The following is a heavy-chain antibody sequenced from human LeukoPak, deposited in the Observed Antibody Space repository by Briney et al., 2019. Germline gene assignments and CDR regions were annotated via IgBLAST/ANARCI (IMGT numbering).Heavy chain of an antibody. CDR2: ISYDGSNK. CDR1: GFTFSSFL. Sequence: PGGSLRLSCAASGFTFSSFLMSWVRQAPGKGLEWVAVISYDGSNKYYADSVKGRFTISRDNSKNTLYLQMNSLRAEDTAVYYCARDPTDIVVVVAATENYYFDYWGQGTLVTVSS. J-gene: IGHJ4*02. D-gene: IGHD2-15*01. V-gene: IGHV3-30*04. CDR3: ARDPTDIVVVVAATENYYFDY.